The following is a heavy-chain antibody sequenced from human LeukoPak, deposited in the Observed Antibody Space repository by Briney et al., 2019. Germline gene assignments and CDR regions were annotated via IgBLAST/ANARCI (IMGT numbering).Heavy chain of an antibody. D-gene: IGHD3-22*01. Sequence: PGGSLRLSCTASGFTVSAYHMTWVRQPPGKGLEWVSAFYSDGETHYADSVKGRFTISRDNSKNTLYLQMNSLRAEDTAVYYCARTRGYDSSGPLLGWTFDLWGQGTMVAVSS. CDR3: ARTRGYDSSGPLLGWTFDL. J-gene: IGHJ3*01. CDR1: GFTVSAYH. V-gene: IGHV3-66*01. CDR2: FYSDGET.